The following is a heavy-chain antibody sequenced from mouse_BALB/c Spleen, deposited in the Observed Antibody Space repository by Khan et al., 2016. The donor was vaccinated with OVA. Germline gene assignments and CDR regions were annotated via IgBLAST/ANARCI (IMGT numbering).Heavy chain of an antibody. D-gene: IGHD2-3*01. CDR3: ERDGSRYNYAMDY. V-gene: IGHV3-2*02. CDR1: GYSITSDYA. CDR2: INYSGST. Sequence: EVQLQESGPGLVNPPQSLSLTCTVTGYSITSDYAWNWIRQFPGNKLEWMGYINYSGSTNYNPALKSRISITRDTSKNQFFLQLNSVTTEDTATYYCERDGSRYNYAMDYWGQGTSVTVSS. J-gene: IGHJ4*01.